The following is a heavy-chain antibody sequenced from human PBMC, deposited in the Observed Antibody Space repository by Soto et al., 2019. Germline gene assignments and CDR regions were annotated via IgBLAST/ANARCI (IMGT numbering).Heavy chain of an antibody. Sequence: QLQLQESGSGLVKPSQTLSLTCAGSGGSISSGGYSWTWIRQPPGKGLERIGYIYHSGNTYYNPPRKMRVTKAGVGSKNQFTLTLTALTAPATAVYHYGRQVAADDALDVWGQGTMLSVS. J-gene: IGHJ3*01. CDR3: GRQVAADDALDV. V-gene: IGHV4-30-2*01. CDR2: IYHSGNT. D-gene: IGHD2-15*01. CDR1: GGSISSGGYS.